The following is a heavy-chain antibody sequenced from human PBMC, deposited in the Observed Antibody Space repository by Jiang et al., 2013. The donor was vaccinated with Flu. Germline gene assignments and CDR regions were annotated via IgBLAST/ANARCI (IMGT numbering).Heavy chain of an antibody. D-gene: IGHD2-2*01. V-gene: IGHV3-74*01. Sequence: VQLVESGGGLVQPGGSLRLSCAASGFTFSGYWMHWVRQAPGKGLVWVSRTNTDGSSTNYADSVKGRFTIPRDNAKNTLYLRMNSLRAEDTAVYYCARGGCSSTSCLDYWGQGNPGHRLL. CDR3: ARGGCSSTSCLDY. J-gene: IGHJ4*02. CDR2: TNTDGSST. CDR1: GFTFSGYW.